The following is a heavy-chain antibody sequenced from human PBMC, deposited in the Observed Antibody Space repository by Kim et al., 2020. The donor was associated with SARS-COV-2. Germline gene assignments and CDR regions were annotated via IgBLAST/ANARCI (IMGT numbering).Heavy chain of an antibody. Sequence: SETLSLTCAVYGGSFSGYYWSWIRQPPGKGLEWIGEINHSGSTNYNPSLKSRVTISVDTSKNQFSLKLSSVTAADTAVYYCARIPKYTRPPYYGDYVYYYYYGMDVWGQGTTVTVSS. D-gene: IGHD4-17*01. CDR1: GGSFSGYY. CDR3: ARIPKYTRPPYYGDYVYYYYYGMDV. CDR2: INHSGST. V-gene: IGHV4-34*01. J-gene: IGHJ6*02.